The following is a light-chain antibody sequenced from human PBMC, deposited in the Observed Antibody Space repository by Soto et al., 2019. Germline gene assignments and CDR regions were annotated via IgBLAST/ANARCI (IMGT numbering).Light chain of an antibody. Sequence: DIQITQSPSSLSSSVLEIFTITFLASQNIRNYLNWYQQKPGRAPKILIYAASSLQSGVPSRFSGGGSGTDFTLTITSLQPEDFATYYCQQSYSSPWTFGQGTKVDIK. J-gene: IGKJ1*01. CDR2: AAS. CDR3: QQSYSSPWT. V-gene: IGKV1-39*01. CDR1: QNIRNY.